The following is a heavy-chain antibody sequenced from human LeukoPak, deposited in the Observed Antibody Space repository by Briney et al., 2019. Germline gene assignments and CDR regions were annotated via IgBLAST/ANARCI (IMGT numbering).Heavy chain of an antibody. CDR3: ATGRGYSYGYDPRRSSPYFDY. D-gene: IGHD5-18*01. CDR2: INAGNGNT. CDR1: GYTFTSYA. Sequence: ASVKVSCKASGYTFTSYAMHWVRQAPGQRLEWMGWINAGNGNTKYSQKFQGRVTMTEDTSTDTAYMELSSLRSEDTAVYYCATGRGYSYGYDPRRSSPYFDYWGQGTLVTVSS. V-gene: IGHV1-3*01. J-gene: IGHJ4*02.